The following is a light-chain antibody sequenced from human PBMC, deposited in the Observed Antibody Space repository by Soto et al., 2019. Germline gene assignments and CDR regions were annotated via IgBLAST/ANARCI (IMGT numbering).Light chain of an antibody. CDR1: ESISSHY. J-gene: IGKJ3*01. V-gene: IGKV3-20*01. CDR3: QNFGDSPFT. Sequence: EIVLMQSPDTLSSSPGERATLSCRASESISSHYIAWYQQKPGQAPRLLIFGASTRATGIPDRFSGSWSGTEFTLTISRLEPEDFAVYYCQNFGDSPFTFGPGTKMDIK. CDR2: GAS.